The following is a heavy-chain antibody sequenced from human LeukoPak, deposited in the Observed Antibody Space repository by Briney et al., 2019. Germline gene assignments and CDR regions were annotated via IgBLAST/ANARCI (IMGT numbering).Heavy chain of an antibody. Sequence: SETLSLTCAVYGGSFSGYYWSWIRQPPGKGLEWIGEINHSGSTNYNPSLKSRVTISVDTSKNQFSLKLSSVTAADTAVYYCASLWFGEYPIPFDYWGQGTLVTVSS. CDR2: INHSGST. CDR3: ASLWFGEYPIPFDY. J-gene: IGHJ4*02. D-gene: IGHD3-10*01. CDR1: GGSFSGYY. V-gene: IGHV4-34*01.